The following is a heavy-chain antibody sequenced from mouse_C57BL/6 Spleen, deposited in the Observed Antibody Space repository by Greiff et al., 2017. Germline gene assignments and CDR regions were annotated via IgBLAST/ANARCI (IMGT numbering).Heavy chain of an antibody. D-gene: IGHD1-1*01. CDR2: IDPSDSYT. Sequence: VQLQQPGAELVMPGASVKLSCKASGYTFTSYWLHWVKQRPGQGLEWIGEIDPSDSYTNYNQKFKGKSTLTVDKSSSTAYMQLSSLTSEDSAVYYCAREYYGSSYVDYWGQGTTLTVSS. CDR1: GYTFTSYW. V-gene: IGHV1-69*01. CDR3: AREYYGSSYVDY. J-gene: IGHJ2*01.